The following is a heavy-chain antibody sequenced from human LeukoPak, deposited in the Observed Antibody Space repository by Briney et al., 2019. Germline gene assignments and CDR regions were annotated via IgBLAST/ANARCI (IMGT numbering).Heavy chain of an antibody. D-gene: IGHD3-22*01. J-gene: IGHJ4*02. Sequence: PGGSLRLSCAASGFIVSTNYMTWVRQAPGKGLEWVSVIYAGGSTYYADSVKGRFTISRDISKNILYLQMNTLRAEDTAVYYCASYDSSGNHDYWGQGTLVTVSS. V-gene: IGHV3-53*01. CDR1: GFIVSTNY. CDR2: IYAGGST. CDR3: ASYDSSGNHDY.